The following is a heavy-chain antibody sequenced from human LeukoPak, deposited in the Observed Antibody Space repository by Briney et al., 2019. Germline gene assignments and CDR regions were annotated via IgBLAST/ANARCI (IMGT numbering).Heavy chain of an antibody. Sequence: LEALSLTCTVSGDSISSYSYYWAWIRQPPGKGLEWIGSILFRGATYYNPSLKPRIIMSVDTSQNNFSLKLTSVTAADTAVYFCARESGDTRTVNSFDFWGRGTLITVSS. D-gene: IGHD2-21*01. CDR3: ARESGDTRTVNSFDF. CDR2: ILFRGAT. CDR1: GDSISSYSYY. J-gene: IGHJ4*01. V-gene: IGHV4-39*07.